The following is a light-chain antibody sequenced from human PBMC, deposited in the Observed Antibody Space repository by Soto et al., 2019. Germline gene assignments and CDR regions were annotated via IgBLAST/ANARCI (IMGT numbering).Light chain of an antibody. V-gene: IGLV1-51*02. CDR1: SPDIGNNY. CDR2: ENN. J-gene: IGLJ1*01. Sequence: QSVLTQPPPVSAAPGQKGTISCSGSSPDIGNNYVSWYQQLPGTAPKLLIYENNKRPSGIPDRFSGSKSGTSATLGITGLQTGDEADYYCGTWDSSLTTYVFGTGTKVTVL. CDR3: GTWDSSLTTYV.